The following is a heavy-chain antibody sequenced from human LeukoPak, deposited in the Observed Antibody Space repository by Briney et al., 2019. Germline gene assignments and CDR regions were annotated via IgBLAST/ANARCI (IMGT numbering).Heavy chain of an antibody. V-gene: IGHV3-23*01. D-gene: IGHD2-15*01. CDR1: GFTFSSYA. CDR3: AKLGGSSYYYGMDV. Sequence: GGSLRLSCAASGFTFSSYAMSWVRQAPGKGLEWVSAISGSGGSTYYADSVKGRFTISRDNSKNTLYLQMSSLRAEDTAVYYCAKLGGSSYYYGMDVWGQGTTVTVSS. J-gene: IGHJ6*02. CDR2: ISGSGGST.